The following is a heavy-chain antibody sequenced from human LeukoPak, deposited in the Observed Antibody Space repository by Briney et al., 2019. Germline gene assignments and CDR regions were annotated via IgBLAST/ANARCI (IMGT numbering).Heavy chain of an antibody. CDR3: ATDDPLGSGYYFTY. CDR2: IIPIFGTA. D-gene: IGHD3-22*01. CDR1: GGTFSSYA. J-gene: IGHJ4*02. Sequence: SVKVSCKASGGTFSSYAISWVRQAPGQGLEWMGRIIPIFGTANYAQKFQGRVTITTDESTSTAYMELSSLRSDDTAVYYCATDDPLGSGYYFTYWGQGTLVTVSS. V-gene: IGHV1-69*05.